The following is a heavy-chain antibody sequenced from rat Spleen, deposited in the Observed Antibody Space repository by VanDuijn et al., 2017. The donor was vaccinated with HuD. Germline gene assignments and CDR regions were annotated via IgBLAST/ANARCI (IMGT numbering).Heavy chain of an antibody. J-gene: IGHJ2*01. CDR3: GRHYHTSYIYFDY. CDR1: GFTFSNYD. Sequence: EVQLVESGGGLVQPGRSLKLSCAASGFTFSNYDMAWVRQAPTKGLEWVASIGPSGGDIYYRDSVKGRFTISRDNAKNTQYLQMDSLRSEDTATYYCGRHYHTSYIYFDYWGQGVMVTVSS. CDR2: IGPSGGDI. D-gene: IGHD1-2*01. V-gene: IGHV5S13*01.